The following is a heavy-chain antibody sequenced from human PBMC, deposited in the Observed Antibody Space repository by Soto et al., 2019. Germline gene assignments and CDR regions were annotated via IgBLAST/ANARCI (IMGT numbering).Heavy chain of an antibody. D-gene: IGHD3-10*01. J-gene: IGHJ6*02. CDR3: MRPAPRGRHYFYFGMDV. V-gene: IGHV3-23*01. CDR2: ISSSGGST. CDR1: GFTFSSYA. Sequence: PGGSLRLSCAASGFTFSSYAMGWVRQAPGKGLEWVSGISSSGGSTYYADSVKGRFTISRDNSKNTLFLRMNRPRVEDTAVYYCMRPAPRGRHYFYFGMDVWGQGTTVTVSS.